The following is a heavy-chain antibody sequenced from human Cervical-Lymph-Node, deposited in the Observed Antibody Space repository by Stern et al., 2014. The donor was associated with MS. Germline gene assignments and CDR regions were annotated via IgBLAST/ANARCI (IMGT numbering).Heavy chain of an antibody. J-gene: IGHJ4*02. CDR3: ARGGAVTSSEYYFDY. CDR2: ISYDGSDN. Sequence: VQLVESGGGVVQPGRSLRLSCAASGFTFSYHAMHWVRQAPGKGLEWVAVISYDGSDNYYAGSVKGRFTLSRDNSKNTLYLEMNSRRAEDTAVYYWARGGAVTSSEYYFDYWGQGTLVTVSS. D-gene: IGHD4-17*01. CDR1: GFTFSYHA. V-gene: IGHV3-30*01.